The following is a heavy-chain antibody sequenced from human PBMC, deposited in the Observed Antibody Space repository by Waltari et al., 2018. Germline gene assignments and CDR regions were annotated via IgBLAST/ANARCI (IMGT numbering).Heavy chain of an antibody. D-gene: IGHD1-26*01. V-gene: IGHV1-46*01. CDR1: GYTFTSYY. CDR2: IHTSGGRT. CDR3: ARVYSGSYSGAFDI. Sequence: QVQLVQSGAEVKKPGASVKVSCKASGYTFTSYYMHWVRQPTGQGLEWMGIIHTSGGRTSYAHKYQGIVTMTRDTSTSTVYMELSSLRSEDTAVYYCARVYSGSYSGAFDIWGQGTMVTVSS. J-gene: IGHJ3*02.